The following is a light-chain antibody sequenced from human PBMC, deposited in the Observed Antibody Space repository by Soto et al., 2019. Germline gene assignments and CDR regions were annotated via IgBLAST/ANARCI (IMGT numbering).Light chain of an antibody. J-gene: IGKJ1*01. CDR3: LQDYNYPRT. V-gene: IGKV1-6*01. CDR1: QGISTY. CDR2: AAS. Sequence: IHMTHSPSPQSTSVGDRVNINSXASQGISTYLNWYQQKPGKAPKLLIYAASSLQSGVPSRFSGSGSGTDFTLTISSLQPEDFATYYCLQDYNYPRTFGQGTKVDIK.